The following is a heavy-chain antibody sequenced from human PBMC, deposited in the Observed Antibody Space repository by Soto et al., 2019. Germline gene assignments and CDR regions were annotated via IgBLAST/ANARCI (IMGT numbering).Heavy chain of an antibody. Sequence: QVQLVQSGAEVKKLGASVKVSCKASGYTFTGHQIHWVRQAPGQGLEWVGWINPNTGDTNYSQRLEGWVTKTSDTSTSTAYKELTTLTSDYTAVYYRAGGQGLTGYALSYGSMDAWGQGTTVTVSS. J-gene: IGHJ6*02. D-gene: IGHD3-9*01. CDR1: GYTFTGHQ. CDR3: AGGQGLTGYALSYGSMDA. V-gene: IGHV1-2*04. CDR2: INPNTGDT.